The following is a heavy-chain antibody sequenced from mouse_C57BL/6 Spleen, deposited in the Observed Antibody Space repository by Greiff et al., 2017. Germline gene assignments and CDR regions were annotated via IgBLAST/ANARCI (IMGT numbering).Heavy chain of an antibody. D-gene: IGHD4-1*01. Sequence: QVQLQQPGAELVKPGASVKLSCKASGYTFTSYWMQWVKQRPGQGLEWIGEIDPSDSYTNYHQKFKGKATLTVDTSSSTAYMQLSSLTSEDSAVYYCGTGTYYAMDYWGQGTSVTVSS. V-gene: IGHV1-50*01. CDR2: IDPSDSYT. CDR3: GTGTYYAMDY. J-gene: IGHJ4*01. CDR1: GYTFTSYW.